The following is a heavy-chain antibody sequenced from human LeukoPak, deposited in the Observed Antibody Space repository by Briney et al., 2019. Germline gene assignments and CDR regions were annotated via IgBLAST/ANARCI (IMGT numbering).Heavy chain of an antibody. D-gene: IGHD3-3*01. V-gene: IGHV1-2*02. CDR1: GYTFTGYY. CDR3: ASSITIFGVVIPGDY. Sequence: ASVKVSCKASGYTFTGYYMHRVRQAPGQGLEWMGWINPNSGGTNYAQKFQGRVTMTRDTSISTAYMELSRLRSDDTAVYYCASSITIFGVVIPGDYWGQGTLVTVSS. CDR2: INPNSGGT. J-gene: IGHJ4*02.